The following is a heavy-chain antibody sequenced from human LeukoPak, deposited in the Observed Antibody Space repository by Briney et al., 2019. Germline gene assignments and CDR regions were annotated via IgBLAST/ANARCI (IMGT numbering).Heavy chain of an antibody. D-gene: IGHD6-19*01. CDR1: GFTFDDYG. J-gene: IGHJ4*02. Sequence: PGGSLRLSCAASGFTFDDYGMSWVRQAPGKGLEWVSAISGSGGSTYYADSVKGRFTISRDNSKNTLYLQMNSLRAEDTAVYYCAKDFNPRYSSGWFFDYWGQGTLVTVSS. CDR3: AKDFNPRYSSGWFFDY. CDR2: ISGSGGST. V-gene: IGHV3-23*01.